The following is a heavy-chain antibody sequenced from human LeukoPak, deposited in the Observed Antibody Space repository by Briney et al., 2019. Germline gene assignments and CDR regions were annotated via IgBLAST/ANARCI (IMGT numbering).Heavy chain of an antibody. J-gene: IGHJ3*02. CDR2: ISSSGVST. Sequence: GGSLRLSCAASGFTFSSYAMGWVRQAPGKGLAWVSSISSSGVSTYYAGSVKGRFTISRDNSKNTPSLQMNSLRAEDTAVYYCAKEYYESSSSYYDDAFDIWGQGTMVTVSS. CDR3: AKEYYESSSSYYDDAFDI. D-gene: IGHD3-22*01. CDR1: GFTFSSYA. V-gene: IGHV3-23*01.